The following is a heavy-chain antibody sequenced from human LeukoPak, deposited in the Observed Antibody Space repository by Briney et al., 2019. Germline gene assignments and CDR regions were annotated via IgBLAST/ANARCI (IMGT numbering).Heavy chain of an antibody. CDR3: ARGYSSGWYSTGLGY. Sequence: GGSLRLSCAASGFTFSSYSMNWVRQAPGKGLEWVSSISSSSSYIYYADSVKGRFTISRDNAKNSLYLQMNSLRAEDTAVYYCARGYSSGWYSTGLGYWGQGTLVTVSS. CDR1: GFTFSSYS. D-gene: IGHD6-19*01. V-gene: IGHV3-21*01. CDR2: ISSSSSYI. J-gene: IGHJ4*02.